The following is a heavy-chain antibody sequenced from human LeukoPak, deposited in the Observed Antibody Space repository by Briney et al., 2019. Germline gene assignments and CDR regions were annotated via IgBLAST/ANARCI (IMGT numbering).Heavy chain of an antibody. CDR1: GFTFDDYA. CDR2: ISWNSGSI. D-gene: IGHD6-13*01. Sequence: GGSLRLSSAASGFTFDDYAMHWVRQAPGKGLEWISGISWNSGSIGYADSVKGRFTISRDNAKNSLYLQMNSLRAEDTALYYCAKDGPVGYSSSWYSVDYGMDVWGQGTTVTVSS. V-gene: IGHV3-9*01. CDR3: AKDGPVGYSSSWYSVDYGMDV. J-gene: IGHJ6*02.